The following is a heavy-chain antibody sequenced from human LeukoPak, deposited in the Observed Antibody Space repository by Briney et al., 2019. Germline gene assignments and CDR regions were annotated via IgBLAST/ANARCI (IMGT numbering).Heavy chain of an antibody. CDR3: AKGQATVTFAPCDY. V-gene: IGHV3-23*01. J-gene: IGHJ4*02. Sequence: GGSLRLSCAASGFTFSSYAMSWVRQAPGKGLEWVSAISGSGGSTYYADSVKGRFTISRDNSKNTLYLQMYSLRAEDTAVYYCAKGQATVTFAPCDYWGQGTLVTVSS. D-gene: IGHD4-17*01. CDR2: ISGSGGST. CDR1: GFTFSSYA.